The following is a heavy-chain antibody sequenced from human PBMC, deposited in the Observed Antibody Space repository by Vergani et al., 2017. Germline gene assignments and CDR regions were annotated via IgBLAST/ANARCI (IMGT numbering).Heavy chain of an antibody. CDR2: IYPGDSDT. CDR1: GYSFTSYW. D-gene: IGHD3-16*01. CDR3: ARLWGHKGRMDV. V-gene: IGHV5-51*03. Sequence: EVQLVPSGAEVKKPGASMKICCTGSGYSFTSYWIGWVRQMPGKGLEGMGIIYPGDSDTRYTPSFQGQVTISADKSISTAYLQWSSLKASDTAMYYCARLWGHKGRMDVWGQGTTVTVSS. J-gene: IGHJ6*02.